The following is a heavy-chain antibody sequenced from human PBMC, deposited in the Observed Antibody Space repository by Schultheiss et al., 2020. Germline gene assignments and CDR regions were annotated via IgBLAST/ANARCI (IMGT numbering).Heavy chain of an antibody. CDR3: AKDGAMVRGVIINPHDY. D-gene: IGHD3-10*01. CDR1: GFTFSSYA. V-gene: IGHV3-23*01. Sequence: GESLKISCAASGFTFSSYAMSWVRQAPGKGLEWVSAISGSGGSTYYADSVKGRFTISRDNSKNTLYLQMNSLRAEDTAVYYCAKDGAMVRGVIINPHDYWGQGTLVTVSS. CDR2: ISGSGGST. J-gene: IGHJ4*02.